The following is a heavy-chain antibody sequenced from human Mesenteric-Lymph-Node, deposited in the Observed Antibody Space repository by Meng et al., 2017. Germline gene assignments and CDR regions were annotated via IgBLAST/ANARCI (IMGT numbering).Heavy chain of an antibody. Sequence: GESLKISCVGSGFTLSSFSMSWVRQAPGKGLEWVSLISWDGGSTYYADSVKGRFTISRDNSKNSLYLQMNSLRTEDTALYYCAKDVGGSSPEYFDYWGQGTLVTVSS. CDR3: AKDVGGSSPEYFDY. J-gene: IGHJ4*02. CDR2: ISWDGGST. D-gene: IGHD1-26*01. V-gene: IGHV3-43*01. CDR1: GFTLSSFS.